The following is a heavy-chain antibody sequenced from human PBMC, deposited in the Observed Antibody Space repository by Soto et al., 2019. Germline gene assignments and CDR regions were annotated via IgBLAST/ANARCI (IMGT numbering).Heavy chain of an antibody. D-gene: IGHD6-13*01. CDR2: INHSGSP. J-gene: IGHJ3*02. CDR3: ARVGYSSSWYRRGAFDI. CDR1: GGSFRAYY. V-gene: IGHV4-34*01. Sequence: SETLSLTCAVYGGSFRAYYWSWIRQPPGKGLEWIGEINHSGSPNYNPSLKSRVTISVDTSKNQFSLKLTSVTAADTAVYYCARVGYSSSWYRRGAFDIWGQGTMVTVS.